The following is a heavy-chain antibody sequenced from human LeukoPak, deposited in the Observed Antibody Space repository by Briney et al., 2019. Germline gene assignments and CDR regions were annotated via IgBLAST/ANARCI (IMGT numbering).Heavy chain of an antibody. CDR2: IKQDGSDK. V-gene: IGHV3-7*01. CDR3: ARGLRHDFWSGYPDYYFDY. Sequence: GGSLRLSCAASGFTFTKYWMTWVRQAPGKGLEWVGNIKQDGSDKNYMDSVKGRFTISRDNTKNSVYLQMSSLRAEDTAVYYCARGLRHDFWSGYPDYYFDYWGQGTLVTVSS. D-gene: IGHD3-3*01. CDR1: GFTFTKYW. J-gene: IGHJ4*02.